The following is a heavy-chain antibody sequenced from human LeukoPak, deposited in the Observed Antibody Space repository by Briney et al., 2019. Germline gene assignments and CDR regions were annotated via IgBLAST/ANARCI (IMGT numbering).Heavy chain of an antibody. Sequence: SVKVSCKASGGTFSSYAISWVRQAPGQGLEWMGRIIPILGIANYAQKFQGRVTITADKSTSTAYMGLSSLRSEDTAVYYCARENYYDSSGYLDYWGQGTLVTVSS. CDR2: IIPILGIA. CDR3: ARENYYDSSGYLDY. CDR1: GGTFSSYA. D-gene: IGHD3-22*01. J-gene: IGHJ4*02. V-gene: IGHV1-69*04.